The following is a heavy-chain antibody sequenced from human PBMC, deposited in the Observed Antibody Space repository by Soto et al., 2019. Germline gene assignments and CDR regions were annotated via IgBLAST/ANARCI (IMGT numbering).Heavy chain of an antibody. J-gene: IGHJ6*02. D-gene: IGHD3-10*01. CDR1: GYTFTRYD. CDR2: MNPNSGNT. V-gene: IGHV1-8*01. CDR3: ARGARKVRGVIFNYYYYYYGMDF. Sequence: ASVKVSCKASGYTFTRYDINWVRQATGQGLERMGWMNPNSGNTGYAQKFQGRVTMTRNTSTSTAYMELSSLRSEDTAVYYCARGARKVRGVIFNYYYYYYGMDFCGQGATVTVSS.